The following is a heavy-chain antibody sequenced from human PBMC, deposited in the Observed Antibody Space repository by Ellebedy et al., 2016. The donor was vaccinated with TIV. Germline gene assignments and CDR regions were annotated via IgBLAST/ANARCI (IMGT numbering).Heavy chain of an antibody. CDR2: INSDGSGT. D-gene: IGHD1-26*01. J-gene: IGHJ4*02. CDR1: GFTFSSNW. Sequence: GESLKISCAASGFTFSSNWMHWVRQAPGKGMVWVSRINSDGSGTTYADSVKGRFTISRDNAKNTLYLQMNSLRAEDTAVYNCARDGIVGGTTEYYFDYWGQGTLVTVSS. V-gene: IGHV3-74*01. CDR3: ARDGIVGGTTEYYFDY.